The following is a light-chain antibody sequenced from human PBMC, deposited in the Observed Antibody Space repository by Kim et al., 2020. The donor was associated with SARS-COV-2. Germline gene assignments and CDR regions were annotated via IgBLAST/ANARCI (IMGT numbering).Light chain of an antibody. J-gene: IGLJ3*02. V-gene: IGLV1-51*01. CDR1: NSNIGNNY. Sequence: GQKVTISCSGRNSNIGNNYVSWYQQVPGTAPKLLIYDNNKRPSGIPDRFSGSKSGTSATLGITGLQTGDEADYYCGTWDSSLSAVVFGGGTKVTVL. CDR3: GTWDSSLSAVV. CDR2: DNN.